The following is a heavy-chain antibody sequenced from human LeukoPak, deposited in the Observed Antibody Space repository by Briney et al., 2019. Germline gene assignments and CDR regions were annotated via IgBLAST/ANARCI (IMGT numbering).Heavy chain of an antibody. J-gene: IGHJ3*02. Sequence: PGGSLRLFCAASGFTVSSNYMSGVRQAPGKGLEWVSVIYSGGSSYYADSVKGRFTISRDNSKNTLYLQMNSLRGEDTAVYYCARARGKYQLLLGAFDIWGQGTMVTVSS. CDR3: ARARGKYQLLLGAFDI. CDR1: GFTVSSNY. V-gene: IGHV3-53*01. D-gene: IGHD2-2*01. CDR2: IYSGGSS.